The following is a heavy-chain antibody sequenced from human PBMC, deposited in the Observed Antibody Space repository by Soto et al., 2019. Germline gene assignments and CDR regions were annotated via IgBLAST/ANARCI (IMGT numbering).Heavy chain of an antibody. CDR2: ISYDGSNK. CDR3: AKGPYDILTGYYDY. Sequence: GGSLRLSCAASGFTFSSYGMHWVRQAPGKGLEWVAVISYDGSNKYYADSVKGRFTISRDNSKNTLYLQMNSLRAEDTAVYYCAKGPYDILTGYYDYWGQGTLVTVSS. CDR1: GFTFSSYG. V-gene: IGHV3-30*18. D-gene: IGHD3-9*01. J-gene: IGHJ4*02.